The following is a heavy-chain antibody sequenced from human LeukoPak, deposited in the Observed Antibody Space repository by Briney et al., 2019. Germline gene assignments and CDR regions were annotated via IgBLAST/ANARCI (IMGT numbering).Heavy chain of an antibody. CDR2: ISYDGSNK. CDR1: GFTFSSYA. CDR3: ARAPRTANHVDY. J-gene: IGHJ4*02. D-gene: IGHD1-14*01. V-gene: IGHV3-30*04. Sequence: GGSLRLSCAASGFTFSSYAMHWVRQAPGKGLEWVAVISYDGSNKYYADSVKGRFTISRDNSKNTLYLQRNSLRAEDTAVYYCARAPRTANHVDYWGQGTLVTVS.